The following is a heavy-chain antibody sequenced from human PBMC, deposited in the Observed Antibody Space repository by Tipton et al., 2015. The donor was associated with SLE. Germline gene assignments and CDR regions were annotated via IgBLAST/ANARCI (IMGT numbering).Heavy chain of an antibody. V-gene: IGHV1-46*01. CDR3: ARTNVGWYFDL. CDR1: GYSFSNYY. CDR2: ISPIDSDI. Sequence: QSGPEVKKPGASVKISCKASGYSFSNYYIHWVRQAPGQGLEWMGIISPIDSDIIYAQKFRGRVTMTRDTSTSTVYMELSSLRSDDTAVYYCARTNVGWYFDLWGGGTLVAVSS. J-gene: IGHJ2*01.